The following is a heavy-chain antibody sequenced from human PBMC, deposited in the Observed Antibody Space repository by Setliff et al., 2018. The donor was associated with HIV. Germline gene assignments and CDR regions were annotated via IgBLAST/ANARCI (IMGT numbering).Heavy chain of an antibody. CDR3: AREGNSGHGGQIEFDY. Sequence: SVKVSCKASGGTFSSYAISWVRQAPGQGLEWMGGIIPIFGTVRYAQKFQGRVTITADESTSTVYMELSSLRSDDTALYYCAREGNSGHGGQIEFDYWGQGTLVTVSS. J-gene: IGHJ4*02. V-gene: IGHV1-69*13. CDR2: IIPIFGTV. CDR1: GGTFSSYA. D-gene: IGHD1-26*01.